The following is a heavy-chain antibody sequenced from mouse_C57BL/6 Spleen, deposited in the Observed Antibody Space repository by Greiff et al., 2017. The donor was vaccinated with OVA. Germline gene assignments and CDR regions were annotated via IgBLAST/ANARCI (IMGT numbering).Heavy chain of an antibody. D-gene: IGHD1-1*01. Sequence: EVQGVESGGGLVQPGGSLSLSCAASGFTFTDYYMSWVRQPPGKALEWLGFIRNKANGYTTEYSASVKGRFTISRDNSQSILYLQMNALRAEGSATYYCARPYYYGSSPFAYWGQGTLVTVSA. CDR3: ARPYYYGSSPFAY. CDR2: IRNKANGYTT. CDR1: GFTFTDYY. V-gene: IGHV7-3*01. J-gene: IGHJ3*01.